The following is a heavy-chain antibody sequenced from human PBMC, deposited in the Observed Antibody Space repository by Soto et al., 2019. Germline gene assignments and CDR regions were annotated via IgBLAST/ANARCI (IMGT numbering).Heavy chain of an antibody. CDR2: IYYSGST. CDR3: ARLIINRRAFDY. V-gene: IGHV4-39*01. D-gene: IGHD3-10*01. CDR1: GGSISSSSYY. J-gene: IGHJ4*02. Sequence: SETLSLTCTVSGGSISSSSYYWGWIRQPPGKGLEWIGSIYYSGSTYYNPSLKSRVTISVDTSKNQFSLKLSSVTAADTAVYYCARLIINRRAFDYWGQGTLVTVSS.